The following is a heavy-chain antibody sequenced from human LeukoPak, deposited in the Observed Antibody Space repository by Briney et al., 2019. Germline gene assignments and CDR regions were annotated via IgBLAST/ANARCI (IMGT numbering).Heavy chain of an antibody. V-gene: IGHV3-30*02. Sequence: GGSLRLSCVASGFSFSTYWMSWVRQAPGKGLEWVAFIRYDGSNKYYADSVKGRFTISRDNSKNTLYLQMNSLRAEDTAVFYCAKDQEWLRFYFDYWGQGTLVTVSS. CDR2: IRYDGSNK. J-gene: IGHJ4*02. CDR1: GFSFSTYW. D-gene: IGHD5-12*01. CDR3: AKDQEWLRFYFDY.